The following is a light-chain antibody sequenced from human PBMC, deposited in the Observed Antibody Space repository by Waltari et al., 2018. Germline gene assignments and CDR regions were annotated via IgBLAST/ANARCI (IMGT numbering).Light chain of an antibody. CDR1: QSIGSN. CDR2: GAS. CDR3: QQYNNWPET. J-gene: IGKJ1*01. V-gene: IGKV3-15*01. Sequence: DIVMTQSPATLSVSPGERATLSCRASQSIGSNLAWYQHKPGQAPRFLIYGASTRATGIPVRFSGSVSGTEFTLTISSLQSADFAVYFCQQYNNWPETFGQGTKVEIK.